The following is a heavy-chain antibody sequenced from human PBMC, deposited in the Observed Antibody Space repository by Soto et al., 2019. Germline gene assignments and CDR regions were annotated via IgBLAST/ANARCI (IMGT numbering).Heavy chain of an antibody. V-gene: IGHV4-30-4*01. J-gene: IGHJ4*02. D-gene: IGHD2-21*02. CDR1: GGSISSGDYY. Sequence: TLSLTCTVSGGSISSGDYYGSWVRQPPGKGLEWIGYIYYSGSTYYNPSLKSRVTISVDTSKNQFSLKLSSVTAADTAVYYCARVVTAIQGFDYWGQGALVTVSS. CDR2: IYYSGST. CDR3: ARVVTAIQGFDY.